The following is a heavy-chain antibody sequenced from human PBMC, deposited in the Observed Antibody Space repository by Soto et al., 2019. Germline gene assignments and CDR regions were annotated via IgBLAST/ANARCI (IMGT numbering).Heavy chain of an antibody. V-gene: IGHV1-18*01. CDR1: GYTFTSYG. CDR2: ISAYNGNT. CDR3: ATSVHSYSAIYGMDV. Sequence: ASVKVSCKASGYTFTSYGISWVRQAPGQGLEWMGWISAYNGNTNYAQKLQGRVTMTTDTSTSTAYMELRSLRSDDTAVYYCATSVHSYSAIYGMDVWGQGTTVTVS. J-gene: IGHJ6*02. D-gene: IGHD2-15*01.